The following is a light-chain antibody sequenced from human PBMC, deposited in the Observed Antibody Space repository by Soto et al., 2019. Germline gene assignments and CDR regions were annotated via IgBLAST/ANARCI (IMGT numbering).Light chain of an antibody. V-gene: IGKV3-20*01. Sequence: EFVLTQSPGTLSLSPGDRATLSCRASQTIGSNYLAWYKQKPGQAPRLLIYGASSRATGIPDRFSGSGSGTDFTLTISRLEQEDSAVYFCQQYGSSPRTFGQGTKLEIK. CDR3: QQYGSSPRT. CDR1: QTIGSNY. J-gene: IGKJ2*02. CDR2: GAS.